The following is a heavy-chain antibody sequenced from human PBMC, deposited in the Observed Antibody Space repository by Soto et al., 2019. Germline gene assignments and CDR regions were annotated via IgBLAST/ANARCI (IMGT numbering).Heavy chain of an antibody. D-gene: IGHD6-13*01. V-gene: IGHV3-43D*03. J-gene: IGHJ6*02. CDR2: ISGDGGST. CDR1: GFTFDDYA. Sequence: GGSLRLSCAASGFTFDDYAMHWVRQATGKGLEWVSLISGDGGSTYYADSVNGQFTISRDNSKNSLYLQMNSLRAEDTALYYSAKAFLGAGSSKAPYGMDVWGQGTTVTVSS. CDR3: AKAFLGAGSSKAPYGMDV.